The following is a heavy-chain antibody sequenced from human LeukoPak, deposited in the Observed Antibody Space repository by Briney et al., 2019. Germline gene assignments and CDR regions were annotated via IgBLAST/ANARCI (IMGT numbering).Heavy chain of an antibody. Sequence: PGGSLRLSCEASGFNFDDYGMHWVRQVRGEGLEWVACISWNSGNIGYADSVKDRFRIFRDNAKKSMYLQMNSLRSEETALYYVAKGVSAVWHYYMDVWGKGTAVTVSS. CDR3: AKGVSAVWHYYMDV. CDR2: ISWNSGNI. D-gene: IGHD1-26*01. V-gene: IGHV3-9*01. J-gene: IGHJ6*03. CDR1: GFNFDDYG.